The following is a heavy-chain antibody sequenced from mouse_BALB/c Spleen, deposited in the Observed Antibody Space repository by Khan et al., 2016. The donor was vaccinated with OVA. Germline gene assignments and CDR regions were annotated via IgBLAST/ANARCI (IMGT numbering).Heavy chain of an antibody. CDR2: ISSGGSS. CDR1: GFTFSNYA. Sequence: EVELVESGGGSVKPGGSLKVSCAASGFTFSNYAMSWVRQTTEKRLEWVASISSGGSSYYPDSVKGRFTIFRDNARNILSLQMSSLRFEDMAMYYCARDYWFVYWGQGTLVTVS. J-gene: IGHJ3*01. CDR3: ARDYWFVY. V-gene: IGHV5-6-5*01.